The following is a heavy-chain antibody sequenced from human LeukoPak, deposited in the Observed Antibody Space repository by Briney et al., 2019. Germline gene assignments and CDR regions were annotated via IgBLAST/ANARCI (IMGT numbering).Heavy chain of an antibody. V-gene: IGHV1-69*05. CDR2: IIPIFGTA. CDR1: GGTFSSYA. Sequence: SVKVSCKASGGTFSSYAISWVRQAPGQGLEWMGRIIPIFGTANYAQKFQGRVTITTDESTSTAYMELSSLRSEDTAVYYCARGPYCSGGSCYSVTATEPAHWGQGTLVTVSS. CDR3: ARGPYCSGGSCYSVTATEPAH. D-gene: IGHD2-15*01. J-gene: IGHJ4*02.